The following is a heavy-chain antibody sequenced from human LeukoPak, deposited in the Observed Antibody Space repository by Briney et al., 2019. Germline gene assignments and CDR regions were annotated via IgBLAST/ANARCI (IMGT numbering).Heavy chain of an antibody. D-gene: IGHD3-9*01. Sequence: SETLSLTCAVSGVSITSDTYCWSWIRQPPGKGLEWIGYILHSGSTYYNPSLKSRVTISIDTSKSQFSLKLSSVTAADTAVYYCARGGARYFDWSTRNWFDPWGQGTLVTVSS. J-gene: IGHJ5*02. CDR3: ARGGARYFDWSTRNWFDP. V-gene: IGHV4-30-2*01. CDR1: GVSITSDTYC. CDR2: ILHSGST.